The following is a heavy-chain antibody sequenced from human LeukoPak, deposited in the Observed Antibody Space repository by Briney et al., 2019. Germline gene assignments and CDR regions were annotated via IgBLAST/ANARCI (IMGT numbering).Heavy chain of an antibody. CDR2: IKQDGSEK. V-gene: IGHV3-7*03. Sequence: GGSLRLSCAASGFTFSNYWMSWVRQAPGKGLEWVANIKQDGSEKYNVDSVKGRFTISRDNAKNSLYLQMNSLRAEDTAVYYCAREKFLEWYAVAGTFGYFDYWGQGTLVTVSS. CDR3: AREKFLEWYAVAGTFGYFDY. J-gene: IGHJ4*02. CDR1: GFTFSNYW. D-gene: IGHD6-19*01.